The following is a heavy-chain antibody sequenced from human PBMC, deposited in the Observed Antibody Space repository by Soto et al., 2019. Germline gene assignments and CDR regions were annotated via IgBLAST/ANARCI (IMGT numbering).Heavy chain of an antibody. CDR2: ISSSSSYI. Sequence: GGSLRLSCAASGFTFSSYSMNWVRQAPGKGLEWVSSISSSSSYIYYADSVKGRFTISRDNAKNSLYLQMNSLRAEDTAVYYCARDGADFWSGYFRGSYYYYYYMDVWGKGTTVTVSS. J-gene: IGHJ6*03. CDR3: ARDGADFWSGYFRGSYYYYYYMDV. CDR1: GFTFSSYS. V-gene: IGHV3-21*01. D-gene: IGHD3-3*01.